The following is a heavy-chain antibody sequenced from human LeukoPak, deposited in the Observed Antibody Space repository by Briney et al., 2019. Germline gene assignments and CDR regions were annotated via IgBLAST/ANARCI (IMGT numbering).Heavy chain of an antibody. D-gene: IGHD3-16*01. J-gene: IGHJ4*02. Sequence: ASVKVSCKASGYTFTGYYMHWVRQAPGQGLEWMGRINPNSGGTNYAQKFQGRVTMTRDTSVNTAYMELSRLRSADTAVYYCARRKGEPNIFDSWGQGTLVTVSS. CDR1: GYTFTGYY. V-gene: IGHV1-2*06. CDR2: INPNSGGT. CDR3: ARRKGEPNIFDS.